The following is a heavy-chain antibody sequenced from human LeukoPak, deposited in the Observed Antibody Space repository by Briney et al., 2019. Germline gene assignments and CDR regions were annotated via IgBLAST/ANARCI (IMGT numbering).Heavy chain of an antibody. V-gene: IGHV5-51*01. CDR2: IYPGDSDT. CDR3: ARIVVVPAAHDAFDI. CDR1: GYLFTSYW. J-gene: IGHJ3*02. Sequence: GESLQISCKGSGYLFTSYWIGWVRQLPGKGLEWMGIIYPGDSDTRYSPSFQGQVTISADKSISTAYLQWSSLKASDTAMYYCARIVVVPAAHDAFDIWGQGTMVTVSS. D-gene: IGHD2-2*01.